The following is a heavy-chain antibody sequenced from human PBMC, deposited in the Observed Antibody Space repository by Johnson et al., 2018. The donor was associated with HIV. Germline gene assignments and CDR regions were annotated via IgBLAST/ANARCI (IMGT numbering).Heavy chain of an antibody. D-gene: IGHD5-18*01. CDR2: ISYDGSNK. CDR1: GFTFSTYA. V-gene: IGHV3-30*14. J-gene: IGHJ3*02. CDR3: ARVSLAYSYGYDAFDI. Sequence: QMQLVESGGGVVQPGRSLRLSCAASGFTFSTYAMHWVRQAPGKGLEWVAAISYDGSNKYYADSVKGRFTISRDNSKNTLFLQMNSLRPEDTAVYYCARVSLAYSYGYDAFDIWGQGTRVTVSS.